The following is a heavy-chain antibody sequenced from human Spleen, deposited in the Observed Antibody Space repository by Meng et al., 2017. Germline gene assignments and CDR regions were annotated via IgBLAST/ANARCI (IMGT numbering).Heavy chain of an antibody. CDR3: TRDLDYFGSDSDYSQYFDY. V-gene: IGHV3-7*01. D-gene: IGHD3-10*01. CDR2: IKQDGSEK. J-gene: IGHJ4*02. CDR1: GFMFSSYW. Sequence: GESLKISCAASGFMFSSYWMSWVRQAPGKGLEWVASIKQDGSEKYYVDSVKGRFTISRDNTKNSLFLQIDSLRADDSAVYYCTRDLDYFGSDSDYSQYFDYWGPGTLVTVSS.